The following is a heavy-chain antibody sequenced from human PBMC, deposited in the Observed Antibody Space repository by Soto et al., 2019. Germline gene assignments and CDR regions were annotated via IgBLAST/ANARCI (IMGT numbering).Heavy chain of an antibody. J-gene: IGHJ6*02. CDR2: IIPIFGTA. CDR1: GGTFSSYA. Sequence: GASVKVSCKASGGTFSSYAISWVRQAPGQGLEWMGGIIPIFGTANYAQKFQGRVTITADESTSTAYMELSSLRSEDTAVYYCARVGGYNYGYENYYYYYGMDVWGQGTTVTVSS. CDR3: ARVGGYNYGYENYYYYYGMDV. V-gene: IGHV1-69*13. D-gene: IGHD5-18*01.